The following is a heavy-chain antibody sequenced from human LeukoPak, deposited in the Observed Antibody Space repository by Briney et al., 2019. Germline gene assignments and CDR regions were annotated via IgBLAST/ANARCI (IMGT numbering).Heavy chain of an antibody. D-gene: IGHD5-24*01. V-gene: IGHV4-4*07. CDR3: ATGDGYNSFDY. J-gene: IGHJ4*02. CDR1: GGSFSSYY. Sequence: PSETLALTCTVSGGSFSSYYWSWIRQPAGKVLEWIGRIYTSGSTNYNSSLKSRVTMSVDTSKNQVSLKLSSVTAADTAVYYCATGDGYNSFDYWGQGTLVTVYS. CDR2: IYTSGST.